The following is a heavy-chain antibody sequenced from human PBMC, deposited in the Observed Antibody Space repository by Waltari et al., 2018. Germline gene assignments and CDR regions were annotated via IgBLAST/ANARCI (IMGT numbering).Heavy chain of an antibody. CDR3: ARKPWDDSSGVDY. V-gene: IGHV4-39*01. Sequence: QLQLQESGPGLVKPSETLSLTCTVYGGSISSSSYYWGWIRQPPGTGLEWIGSIYYSGSTYYNPSLKSRVTISVDTSKNQFSLKLSSVTAADTAVYYCARKPWDDSSGVDYWGQGTLVTVSS. CDR1: GGSISSSSYY. D-gene: IGHD3-22*01. CDR2: IYYSGST. J-gene: IGHJ4*02.